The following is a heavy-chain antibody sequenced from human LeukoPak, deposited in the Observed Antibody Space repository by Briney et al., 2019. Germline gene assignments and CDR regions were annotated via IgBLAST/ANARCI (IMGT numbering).Heavy chain of an antibody. V-gene: IGHV1-46*01. CDR2: INPSGGST. Sequence: ASVKVSCKASGYTFTSYYMHWVRQAPGQGLEWMGIINPSGGSTSYAQKFQGRVTMTRDTSTSTVYMELSSLRPEDTAVYYCARDITIGTTWFDPWGQGTLVTVSP. J-gene: IGHJ5*02. CDR3: ARDITIGTTWFDP. D-gene: IGHD1-1*01. CDR1: GYTFTSYY.